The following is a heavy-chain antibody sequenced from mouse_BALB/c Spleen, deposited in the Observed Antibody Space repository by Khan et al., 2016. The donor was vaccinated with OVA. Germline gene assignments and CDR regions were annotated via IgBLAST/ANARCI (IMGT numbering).Heavy chain of an antibody. CDR3: ARRGYDYGRGALFAY. J-gene: IGHJ3*01. CDR2: IWSAGST. Sequence: QVQLKESGPGLVQPSQSLSITCTVSGFSLTNYSLHWVRQSPGKGLVWLGVIWSAGSTDYNAAFISRLTIRKDNSRSQVFFKMNSLQPNDTAIYYCARRGYDYGRGALFAYWGQGTLVTVSA. D-gene: IGHD2-4*01. V-gene: IGHV2-2*02. CDR1: GFSLTNYS.